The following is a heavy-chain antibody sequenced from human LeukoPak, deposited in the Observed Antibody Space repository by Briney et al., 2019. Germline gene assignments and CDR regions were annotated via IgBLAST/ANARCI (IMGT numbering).Heavy chain of an antibody. CDR1: EFSVGSNY. J-gene: IGHJ4*02. CDR3: AKVGATTGYYFDY. CDR2: IYSGGST. V-gene: IGHV3-53*01. D-gene: IGHD1-26*01. Sequence: GGSLRLSCAASEFSVGSNYMTWVRQAPGKGLEWVSLIYSGGSTYYADSVKGRFTISRDNSKNTLYLQMNSLRAEDTAVYYCAKVGATTGYYFDYWGQGTLVTVSS.